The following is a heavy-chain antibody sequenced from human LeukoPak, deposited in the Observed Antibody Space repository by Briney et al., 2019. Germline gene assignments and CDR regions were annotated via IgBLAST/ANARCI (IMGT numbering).Heavy chain of an antibody. D-gene: IGHD3-16*01. V-gene: IGHV3-9*01. CDR3: AKGQFKWGRGDAFDI. CDR2: ISWKSGSI. Sequence: PGGSLRLSCAASGFTFDDYAMDWVRQAPGKGLEWVSGISWKSGSIGYADSVKGRFTISRDNAKNSLYLQMNSLRAEDTALYYCAKGQFKWGRGDAFDIWGQGTMVTVS. CDR1: GFTFDDYA. J-gene: IGHJ3*02.